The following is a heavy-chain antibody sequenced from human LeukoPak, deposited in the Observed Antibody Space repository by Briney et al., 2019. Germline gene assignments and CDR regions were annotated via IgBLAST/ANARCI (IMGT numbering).Heavy chain of an antibody. D-gene: IGHD6-13*01. CDR2: INPNIGGT. CDR1: GYTFTGYY. CDR3: ARDFRITAAGTGYYYGMDV. J-gene: IGHJ6*02. V-gene: IGHV1-2*02. Sequence: ASVKVSCKASGYTFTGYYMHWVRQAPGQGLEWMGWINPNIGGTNYAQKFQGRVTITRDTSISTAYMELRRLRSDDTAVYYCARDFRITAAGTGYYYGMDVWGQGTTVTVSS.